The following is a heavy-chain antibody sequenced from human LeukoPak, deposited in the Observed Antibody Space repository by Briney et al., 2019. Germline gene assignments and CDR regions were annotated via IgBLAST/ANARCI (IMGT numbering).Heavy chain of an antibody. CDR2: IKKDGSEK. J-gene: IGHJ4*02. Sequence: GGSLRLSCAASGFTFSSYSMNWVRQAPGKGLEWVANIKKDGSEKYYVDSVKGRFTISRDNAKTSLYLQMNSLRAEDTALYYCAKDLTSSGFDYWGQGTLVAVSS. D-gene: IGHD3-22*01. CDR3: AKDLTSSGFDY. V-gene: IGHV3-7*03. CDR1: GFTFSSYS.